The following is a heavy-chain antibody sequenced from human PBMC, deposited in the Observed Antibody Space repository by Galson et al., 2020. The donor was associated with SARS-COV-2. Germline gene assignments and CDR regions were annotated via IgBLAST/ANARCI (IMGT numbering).Heavy chain of an antibody. J-gene: IGHJ4*02. CDR1: GYPFTTYG. CDR2: ISTYNGNT. D-gene: IGHD3-10*01. V-gene: IGHV1-18*01. Sequence: ASVKVSCKTSGYPFTTYGINWVRQAPGQGLEWMGWISTYNGNTIYAEKFQDRVTMTTDTSTDTAYMDLRSLTSDDTAVYFCARDYTARYHSGSGTFFQWGQGTLVTVSS. CDR3: ARDYTARYHSGSGTFFQ.